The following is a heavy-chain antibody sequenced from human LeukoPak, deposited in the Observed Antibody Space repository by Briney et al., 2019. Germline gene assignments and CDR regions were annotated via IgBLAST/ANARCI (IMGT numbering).Heavy chain of an antibody. CDR1: GGSISSYY. CDR2: IYYSGST. V-gene: IGHV4-59*01. Sequence: SETLSLTSTVPGGSISSYYWSWIRQPPGKGLEWIGYIYYSGSTNYNPPLKSRVTISVDTSKNQFSLKLSSVTAADTAVYYCARRREILWFGELSGTFDYWGQGTLVTVSS. J-gene: IGHJ4*02. D-gene: IGHD3-10*01. CDR3: ARRREILWFGELSGTFDY.